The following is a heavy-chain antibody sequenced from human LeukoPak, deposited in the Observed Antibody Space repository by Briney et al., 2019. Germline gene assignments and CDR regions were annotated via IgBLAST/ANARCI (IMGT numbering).Heavy chain of an antibody. Sequence: HTGGSLRLSCAASGFTFSSYSMNWVRQAPGKGLEWVSYISSSSSTIYYADSVKGRFTISRDNAKNSLYLQMNSLRAEDMALYYCAKDISSNQNQIDYWGQGTLVTVSS. J-gene: IGHJ4*02. V-gene: IGHV3-48*04. CDR1: GFTFSSYS. D-gene: IGHD4-11*01. CDR3: AKDISSNQNQIDY. CDR2: ISSSSSTI.